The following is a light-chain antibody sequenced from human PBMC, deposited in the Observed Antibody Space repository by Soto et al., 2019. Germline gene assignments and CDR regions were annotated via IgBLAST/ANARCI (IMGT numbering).Light chain of an antibody. V-gene: IGKV1-39*01. CDR3: QQSYSTPLT. J-gene: IGKJ4*01. CDR1: QSISTY. CDR2: DAS. Sequence: DIQMTQSPSSLSASVGNRVTITCRASQSISTYLNWYQKKPGKAPNLLIYDASRLQSGVPSRFSGSGGGTDFTLSISSLQPEDFATYYCQQSYSTPLTFGGGTKVDIK.